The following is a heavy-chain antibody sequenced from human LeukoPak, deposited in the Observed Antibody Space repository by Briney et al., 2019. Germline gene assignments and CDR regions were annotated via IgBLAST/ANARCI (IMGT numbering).Heavy chain of an antibody. D-gene: IGHD3-3*01. CDR1: GFTFSSYG. Sequence: GGSLRLSCAASGFTFSSYGMHWVRQAPGKGLEWVAFIRYDGSNKYYADSVKGRFTISRDNSKNTLYLQMNSLRAEDTAVYYCAKDRDYDFWSGYSSAEYFQHWGQGTLVTVSS. CDR2: IRYDGSNK. V-gene: IGHV3-30*02. CDR3: AKDRDYDFWSGYSSAEYFQH. J-gene: IGHJ1*01.